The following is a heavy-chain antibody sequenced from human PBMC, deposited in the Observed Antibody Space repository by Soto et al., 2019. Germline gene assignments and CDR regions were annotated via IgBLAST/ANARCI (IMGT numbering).Heavy chain of an antibody. CDR3: ARDQYYYGSGIYPYYYYGMDV. D-gene: IGHD3-10*01. CDR1: GFTFSDYY. CDR2: ITSSGSTI. V-gene: IGHV3-11*01. Sequence: QVQLVESGGGLVKPGGSLRLSCAASGFTFSDYYMSWIRQAPGKGLEWVSYITSSGSTIYYADSVKGRFTISRDNAKNSLYLQINSLRAEDPAVYYCARDQYYYGSGIYPYYYYGMDVWGPGTTVTVSS. J-gene: IGHJ6*02.